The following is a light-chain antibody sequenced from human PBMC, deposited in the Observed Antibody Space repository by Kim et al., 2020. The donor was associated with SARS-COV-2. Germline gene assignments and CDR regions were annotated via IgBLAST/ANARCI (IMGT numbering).Light chain of an antibody. Sequence: ASVGDRVTITCRASQGIGSSLAWYQEKPEKAPKCLISHAYNLESGVPSRFSGSGSGTDFTLTISSLQPEDSATYFCQQFQSYPITFGQGTRLEIK. CDR3: QQFQSYPIT. V-gene: IGKV1D-16*01. J-gene: IGKJ5*01. CDR1: QGIGSS. CDR2: HAY.